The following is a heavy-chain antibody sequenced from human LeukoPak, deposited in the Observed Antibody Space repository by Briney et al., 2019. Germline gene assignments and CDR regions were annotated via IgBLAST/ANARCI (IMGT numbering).Heavy chain of an antibody. CDR1: GGSISSGGYS. CDR2: IYHSGST. J-gene: IGHJ6*02. V-gene: IGHV4-30-2*01. Sequence: SETLSLTCAVSGGSISSGGYSWSWIRQPPGKGLEWIGYIYHSGSTYYNPSLKSRVTISVDRSKNQFSLKLSSVTAADTAVYYCAMGPYYYYGMDVWGQGTTVTVSS. CDR3: AMGPYYYYGMDV.